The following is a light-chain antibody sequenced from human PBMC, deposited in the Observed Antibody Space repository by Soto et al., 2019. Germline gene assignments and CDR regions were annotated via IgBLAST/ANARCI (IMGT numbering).Light chain of an antibody. CDR3: SSDSSSSTPLV. J-gene: IGLJ2*01. CDR2: DVT. V-gene: IGLV2-14*03. Sequence: QSALTQPASVSGSPGRSVTISCTGTNSNVCDFNYVSWYQHLQGTALKLIIYDVTNRPSGISYRFSASKSGSTSSLTISGLQAVDEAYDYCSSDSSSSTPLVFGGGTKLTVL. CDR1: NSNVCDFNY.